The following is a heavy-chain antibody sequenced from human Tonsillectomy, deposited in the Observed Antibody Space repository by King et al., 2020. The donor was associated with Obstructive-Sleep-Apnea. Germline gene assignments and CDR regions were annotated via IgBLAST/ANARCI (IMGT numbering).Heavy chain of an antibody. D-gene: IGHD2-15*01. V-gene: IGHV1-69*09. CDR3: ARPGRIASGAGGSEYFQY. Sequence: VQLVQSGAEVKKPGSSVKVSCKVSRGTFTDYAITWVRQAPGEGLEWMGGLIPLLGIANYAQKFKGRVTITADRSTTTAYMELSSLTSDDTAVYFCARPGRIASGAGGSEYFQYWGQGTLVTVSS. CDR1: RGTFTDYA. J-gene: IGHJ1*01. CDR2: LIPLLGIA.